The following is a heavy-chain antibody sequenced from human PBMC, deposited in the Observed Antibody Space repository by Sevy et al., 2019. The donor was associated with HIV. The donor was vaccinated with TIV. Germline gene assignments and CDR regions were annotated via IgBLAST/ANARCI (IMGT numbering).Heavy chain of an antibody. J-gene: IGHJ3*02. CDR3: ARVPYFDWSGGKGAFDI. D-gene: IGHD3-9*01. CDR1: GGTISSFY. V-gene: IGHV4-4*07. Sequence: SETLSLTCTASGGTISSFYWSWIRQPAGKGLEWIGRIYTSGSTKYNPSLESRVIMSADTSKNQFSLQLSSVTAAETAVYYCARVPYFDWSGGKGAFDIWGQGTMVTVSS. CDR2: IYTSGST.